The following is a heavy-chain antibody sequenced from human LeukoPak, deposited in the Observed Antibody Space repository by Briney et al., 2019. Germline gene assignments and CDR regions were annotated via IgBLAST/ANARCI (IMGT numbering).Heavy chain of an antibody. J-gene: IGHJ3*02. CDR3: ARSPYSGSYYGAFDI. D-gene: IGHD1-26*01. CDR2: IYYSGST. Sequence: PSETLSLTCTVSGGSISSYYWSWIRQPPGKGLEWIGYIYYSGSTNYNPSLKSRVTISVDTSKNQFSLKLSSVTAADTAVYYCARSPYSGSYYGAFDIWGQGTMVTVSS. CDR1: GGSISSYY. V-gene: IGHV4-59*01.